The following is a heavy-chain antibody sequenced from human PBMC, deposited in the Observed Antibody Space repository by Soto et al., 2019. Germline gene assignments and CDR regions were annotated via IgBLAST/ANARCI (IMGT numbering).Heavy chain of an antibody. CDR1: GGAISTYY. CDR3: ARGQRFSDWFDP. CDR2: IYSSGST. D-gene: IGHD3-3*01. Sequence: SETLSLTCTVSGGAISTYYWTWIRQTAGKGLEWIGRIYSSGSTKYNPALQSRVTMSLDTSNDQFSLRLTSVTAADTAVYYCARGQRFSDWFDPWGQGTLVTVSS. V-gene: IGHV4-4*07. J-gene: IGHJ5*02.